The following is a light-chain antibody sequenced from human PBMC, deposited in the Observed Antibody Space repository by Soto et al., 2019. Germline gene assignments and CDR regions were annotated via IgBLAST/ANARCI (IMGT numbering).Light chain of an antibody. V-gene: IGKV2-28*01. Sequence: DTVMTQSPLSLPVTPGEPAPISCRSRQSLLHSNGYKYLDWYLQKPGQSPQLLIYLGSDRASGVPDRFSGSGSGTDFTLNISSVEADDVGAYYCKQDLHSPWTFGQGTKVEIK. J-gene: IGKJ1*01. CDR1: QSLLHSNGYKY. CDR2: LGS. CDR3: KQDLHSPWT.